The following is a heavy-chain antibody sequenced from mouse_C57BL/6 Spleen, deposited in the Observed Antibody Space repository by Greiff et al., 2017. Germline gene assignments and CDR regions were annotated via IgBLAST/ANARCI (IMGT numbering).Heavy chain of an antibody. CDR1: GYAFSSCW. Sequence: VQLQQSGAELVKPGASVKISCKASGYAFSSCWMNWVKQRPGKGIVWSGQIYRGDGDTNYNGSFKGKATLTADKSSSTAYMQHSSLTSEDSAVYFCARGDYGSSPFDYWGQGTTLTVSS. CDR2: IYRGDGDT. V-gene: IGHV1-80*01. CDR3: ARGDYGSSPFDY. J-gene: IGHJ2*01. D-gene: IGHD1-1*01.